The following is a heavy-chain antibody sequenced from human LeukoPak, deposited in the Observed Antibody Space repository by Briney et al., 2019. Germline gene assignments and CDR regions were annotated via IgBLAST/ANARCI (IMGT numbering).Heavy chain of an antibody. Sequence: SETLSLTCAVYGGSFSGYYWSWIRQPPGKGLEWIGEINHSGSTNYNPSLKSRVTISVDTSKNQFSLKLSSVTAADTAVYHCARSEGGGGYSGYDFDYWGQGTLVTVSS. D-gene: IGHD5-12*01. CDR2: INHSGST. J-gene: IGHJ4*02. CDR1: GGSFSGYY. CDR3: ARSEGGGGYSGYDFDY. V-gene: IGHV4-34*01.